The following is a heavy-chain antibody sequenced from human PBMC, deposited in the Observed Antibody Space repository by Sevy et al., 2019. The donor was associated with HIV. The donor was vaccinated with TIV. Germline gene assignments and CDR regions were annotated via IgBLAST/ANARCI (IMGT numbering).Heavy chain of an antibody. CDR2: ITKSGTTT. CDR3: ARDVGWLTG. Sequence: GGSLRLSCAASGFTFSDYYMSWIRQAPGKGPEWVSYITKSGTTTSYADSVKGRFTISRDNAKNSLSLHMNSLTADDTAVYYCARDVGWLTGWGQGTLVTVSS. CDR1: GFTFSDYY. J-gene: IGHJ4*02. D-gene: IGHD3-3*01. V-gene: IGHV3-11*04.